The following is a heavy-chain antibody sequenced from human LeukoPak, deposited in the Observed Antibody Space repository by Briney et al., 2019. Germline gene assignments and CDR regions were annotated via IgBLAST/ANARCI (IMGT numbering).Heavy chain of an antibody. V-gene: IGHV4-59*12. Sequence: SETLSLTCTVSGGSISSYYWSWIRQPPGKGLEWIGYIYYSGSTNYNPSLKSRVTISVDKSKNQFSLKLSSVTAADTAVYYCARENGSGSYHFDYWGQGTLVTVSS. J-gene: IGHJ4*02. D-gene: IGHD3-10*01. CDR2: IYYSGST. CDR3: ARENGSGSYHFDY. CDR1: GGSISSYY.